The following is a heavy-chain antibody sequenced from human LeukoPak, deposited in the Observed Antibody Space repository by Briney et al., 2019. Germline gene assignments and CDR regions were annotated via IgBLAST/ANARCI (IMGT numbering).Heavy chain of an antibody. J-gene: IGHJ4*02. Sequence: GGSLRLSCAASGFTFSSYGMNWVRQAPGKGLEWASSISSNGYHIFYADSVKGRFTISRDKAKNSLYLQMDSLRAEDTAVYYCTRDLASQPDYWGQGGLVTVSS. CDR2: ISSNGYHI. D-gene: IGHD1-1*01. CDR3: TRDLASQPDY. CDR1: GFTFSSYG. V-gene: IGHV3-21*01.